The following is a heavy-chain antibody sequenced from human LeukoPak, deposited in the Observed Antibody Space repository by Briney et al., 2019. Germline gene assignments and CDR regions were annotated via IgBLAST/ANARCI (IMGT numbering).Heavy chain of an antibody. CDR3: ATRNWNDVDY. CDR1: GFTFSSYA. Sequence: GGSLRLSCAASGFTFSSYAMSWVRQAPGKVLEWVSAISGSGGSTYYADSVKGRFTISRDNSKNTPYLQMNSLRAKDTAVYYCATRNWNDVDYWGQGTLVTVSS. V-gene: IGHV3-23*01. D-gene: IGHD1-1*01. CDR2: ISGSGGST. J-gene: IGHJ4*02.